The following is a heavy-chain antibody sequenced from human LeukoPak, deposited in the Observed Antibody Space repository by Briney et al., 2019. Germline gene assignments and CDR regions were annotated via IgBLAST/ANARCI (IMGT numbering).Heavy chain of an antibody. Sequence: SETLSLTCAVYGGSFSGYYWSWIRQPPGKGLEWIGEINHSGSTNYNPSLKSRVTISVDTSKNQLSLKLSSVTAADTAVYYCARGLVMGFTDYWGQGTLVTVSS. J-gene: IGHJ4*02. CDR1: GGSFSGYY. CDR3: ARGLVMGFTDY. D-gene: IGHD3-22*01. V-gene: IGHV4-34*01. CDR2: INHSGST.